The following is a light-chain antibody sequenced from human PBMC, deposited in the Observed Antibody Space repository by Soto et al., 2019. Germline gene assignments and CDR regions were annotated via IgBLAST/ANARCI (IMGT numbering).Light chain of an antibody. CDR1: QSISSW. V-gene: IGKV1-5*03. CDR3: QLYNSYWP. CDR2: KAS. J-gene: IGKJ1*01. Sequence: QTAQSPSTLSASVKDRVTITCRASQSISSWLAWYQQKPGKAPKLLIYKASSLESGVPSRFSGSGSGTEFTLTISSLQPDDFATYYRQLYNSYWPFGQGTKVDSK.